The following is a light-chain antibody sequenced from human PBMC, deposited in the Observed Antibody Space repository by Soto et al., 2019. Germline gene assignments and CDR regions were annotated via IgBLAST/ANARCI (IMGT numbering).Light chain of an antibody. J-gene: IGLJ2*01. CDR2: DVS. V-gene: IGLV2-14*03. CDR3: SSYSSTTHVV. Sequence: QSVLTQPASVSGSPGQSITISCTGTSSDVGGYNYVSWYQQHPDKAPKLMIYDVSRRPSGVSDRFSGSKSGSTASLTISGLQAEDEADYYCSSYSSTTHVVFGGGTKLTV. CDR1: SSDVGGYNY.